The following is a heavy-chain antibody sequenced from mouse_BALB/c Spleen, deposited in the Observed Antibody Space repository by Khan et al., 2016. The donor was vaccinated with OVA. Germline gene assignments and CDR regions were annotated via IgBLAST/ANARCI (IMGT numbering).Heavy chain of an antibody. CDR2: INPSNGYT. J-gene: IGHJ3*01. V-gene: IGHV1-4*01. D-gene: IGHD2-14*01. Sequence: QVQLKQSGAELARPGASLKMSCKASGYTFTSYTIHWIKLRPGQGLEWIGYINPSNGYTNYNQKFKDKATLTADKSSTTAYMQLSSLTSDDSAVYNSVRDGAYHRNDGWFAYWGQGTLVTVSA. CDR3: VRDGAYHRNDGWFAY. CDR1: GYTFTSYT.